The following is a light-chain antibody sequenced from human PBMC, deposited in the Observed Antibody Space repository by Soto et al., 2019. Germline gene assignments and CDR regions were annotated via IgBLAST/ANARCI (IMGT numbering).Light chain of an antibody. Sequence: SVLTKPASVSGAPVQSITISCTGTSSDVGGYNYVSWYQQHPGKAPKLMIYDVSNRPSGVSNRFSGSKSGNTASLTISGLQAEDEADYYCSLYTSSSSYVFGTGTKVTVL. V-gene: IGLV2-14*01. CDR2: DVS. J-gene: IGLJ1*01. CDR3: SLYTSSSSYV. CDR1: SSDVGGYNY.